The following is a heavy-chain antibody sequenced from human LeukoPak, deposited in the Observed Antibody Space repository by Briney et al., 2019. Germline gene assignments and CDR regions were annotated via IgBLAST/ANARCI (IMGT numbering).Heavy chain of an antibody. CDR3: ARDRGGWKGPYYYYGMDV. D-gene: IGHD1-1*01. Sequence: QTGGSLRLSCAASGFTFSSYAMHWVRQAPGKGLEWVAVISYDGSNKYYADSVKSRFTISRDNSKNTLYLQMNSLRAEDTAVYYCARDRGGWKGPYYYYGMDVWGQGTTVTVSS. CDR2: ISYDGSNK. J-gene: IGHJ6*02. V-gene: IGHV3-30-3*01. CDR1: GFTFSSYA.